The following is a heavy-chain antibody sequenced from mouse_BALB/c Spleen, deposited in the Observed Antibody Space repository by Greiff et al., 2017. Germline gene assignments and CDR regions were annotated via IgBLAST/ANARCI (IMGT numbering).Heavy chain of an antibody. CDR3: ARGGIGTNYFDY. CDR1: GFTFSDYY. J-gene: IGHJ2*01. CDR2: ISDGGSYT. D-gene: IGHD2-14*01. V-gene: IGHV5-4*02. Sequence: EVKLEESGGGLVKPGGSLKLSCAASGFTFSDYYMYWVRQTPEKRLEWVATISDGGSYTYYPDSVKGRFTISRDNAKNNLYLQMSSLKSEDTAMYYCARGGIGTNYFDYWGQGTTLTVSS.